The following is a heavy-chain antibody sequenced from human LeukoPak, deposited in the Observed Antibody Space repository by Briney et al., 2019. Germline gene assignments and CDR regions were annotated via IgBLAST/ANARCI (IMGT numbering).Heavy chain of an antibody. J-gene: IGHJ4*02. CDR2: ISYDGSNK. V-gene: IGHV3-30*03. CDR1: GFIFSSYG. Sequence: GGSLRLSCAASGFIFSSYGMHWVRQAPGKGLEWVAVISYDGSNKYYADSVKGRFTISRDNSKNTLYLQMNSLRAEDTAVYYCAGREEDGYWGQGTLVTVSS. CDR3: AGREEDGY.